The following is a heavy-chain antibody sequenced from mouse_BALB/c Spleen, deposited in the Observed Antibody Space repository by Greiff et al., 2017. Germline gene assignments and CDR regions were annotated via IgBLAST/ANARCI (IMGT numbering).Heavy chain of an antibody. CDR3: ARRGSSAFAY. J-gene: IGHJ3*01. V-gene: IGHV2-9*02. CDR2: IWAGGST. CDR1: GFSLTSYG. Sequence: VQLQESGPGLVAPSQSLSITCTVSGFSLTSYGVHWVRQPPGKGLEWLGVIWAGGSTNYNSALMSRLSISKDNSKSQVILKMNSLQTDDTAMYYCARRGSSAFAYWGQGTLVTVSA. D-gene: IGHD1-1*01.